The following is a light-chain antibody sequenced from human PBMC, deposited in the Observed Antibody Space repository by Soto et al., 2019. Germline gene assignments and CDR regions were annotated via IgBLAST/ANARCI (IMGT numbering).Light chain of an antibody. Sequence: DIVMTQSPDSLAVSLGERATINCKSSQSVLYSSNNKNYLAWYQQKPGQPPKLLIHWASTRESGVPDRFSASGSGTDFTLTISSLQAEDVAVYYCQLYYSSPLTFGQGTKVEIK. V-gene: IGKV4-1*01. CDR3: QLYYSSPLT. CDR1: QSVLYSSNNKNY. CDR2: WAS. J-gene: IGKJ1*01.